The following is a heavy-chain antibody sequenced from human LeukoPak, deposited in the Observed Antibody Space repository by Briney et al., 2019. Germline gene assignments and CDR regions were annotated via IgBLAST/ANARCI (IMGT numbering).Heavy chain of an antibody. Sequence: PGGSLRLSCAASGFTFSTYAMHWVRQAPGKGLEWVAVISYDGSNKYYADSVKGRFTISRDNSKNTLYLQMNTLRAEDTAVYYCGREGGVYGSCYWGQGTLVTVSS. CDR1: GFTFSTYA. CDR3: GREGGVYGSCY. D-gene: IGHD3-22*01. CDR2: ISYDGSNK. V-gene: IGHV3-30*03. J-gene: IGHJ4*02.